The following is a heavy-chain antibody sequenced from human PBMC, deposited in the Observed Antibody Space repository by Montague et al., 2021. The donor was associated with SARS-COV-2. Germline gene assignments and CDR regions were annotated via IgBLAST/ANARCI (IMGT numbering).Heavy chain of an antibody. V-gene: IGHV4-61*02. CDR1: GASISSGDYY. CDR2: IYTSGGT. J-gene: IGHJ3*02. Sequence: TLSLTCTVSGASISSGDYYWSWIRQPAGKGLEWIGRIYTSGGTKYNPSLNSRVTILVDTSKNQFSLNLRSVTAADTAVYYCAREQADIVLVVYVDGAFDIWGQGTMVTVSS. D-gene: IGHD2-8*02. CDR3: AREQADIVLVVYVDGAFDI.